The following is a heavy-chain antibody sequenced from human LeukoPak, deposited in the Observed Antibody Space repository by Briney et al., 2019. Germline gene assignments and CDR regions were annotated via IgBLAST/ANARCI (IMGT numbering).Heavy chain of an antibody. J-gene: IGHJ4*02. CDR3: ARGYCSSTSCYNDY. V-gene: IGHV3-30*04. Sequence: GGSLGLSCAASGFTVSNWAIHWVRQAPGKGLEWVAAISYDGSNKFYADSVKGRFTISRDNSKNSLDLQMNSLRAEDTAVYYCARGYCSSTSCYNDYWGQGTLVTVSS. CDR1: GFTVSNWA. D-gene: IGHD2-2*02. CDR2: ISYDGSNK.